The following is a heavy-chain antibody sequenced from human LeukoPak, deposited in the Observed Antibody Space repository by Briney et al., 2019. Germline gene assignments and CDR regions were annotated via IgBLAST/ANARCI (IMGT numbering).Heavy chain of an antibody. CDR3: TTRYRGGYDFDY. D-gene: IGHD5-12*01. Sequence: GGSLRLSCAASGFTFSNAWMSWVRQAPGKGLEWVGRIKSKTDGGTTDYAAPVKGRFTISRDDSKNTLYLQMNSLKTEDTAVYYCTTRYRGGYDFDYWGQGTLVTVSP. J-gene: IGHJ4*02. V-gene: IGHV3-15*01. CDR2: IKSKTDGGTT. CDR1: GFTFSNAW.